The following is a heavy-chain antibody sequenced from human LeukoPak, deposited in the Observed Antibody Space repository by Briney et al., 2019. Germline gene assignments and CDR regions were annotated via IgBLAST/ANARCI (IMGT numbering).Heavy chain of an antibody. CDR3: ARVTYYDFWSASGENSGFDP. CDR2: IYYSGST. Sequence: SETLSLTCTVSGGSISSYYWSWIRQPAGKGLEWIGYIYYSGSTNYNPSLKSRVTISVDTSKNQFSLKLSSVTAADTAVYYCARVTYYDFWSASGENSGFDPWGQGTLVTVSS. J-gene: IGHJ5*02. D-gene: IGHD3-3*01. V-gene: IGHV4-59*01. CDR1: GGSISSYY.